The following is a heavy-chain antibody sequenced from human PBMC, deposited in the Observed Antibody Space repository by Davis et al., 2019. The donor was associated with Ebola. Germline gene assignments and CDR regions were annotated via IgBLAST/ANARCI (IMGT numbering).Heavy chain of an antibody. V-gene: IGHV1-46*01. D-gene: IGHD3-10*01. CDR2: INPSGGST. CDR3: AKGDYGSGSPLEY. J-gene: IGHJ4*02. Sequence: ASVKVSCKASGYTFTSYYMHWVRQAPGQGLEWMGIINPSGGSTSYAQKFQGRVTITADESTSTAYMELSSLRSEDTAVYYCAKGDYGSGSPLEYWGQGTLVTVSS. CDR1: GYTFTSYY.